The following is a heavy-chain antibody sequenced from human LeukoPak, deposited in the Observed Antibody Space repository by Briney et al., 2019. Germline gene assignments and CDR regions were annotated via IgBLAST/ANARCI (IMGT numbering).Heavy chain of an antibody. J-gene: IGHJ4*02. CDR1: GFTFSSYW. CDR2: IKQDGSEK. V-gene: IGHV3-7*01. Sequence: GGSLRLSCAASGFTFSSYWMSWVRQAPGKGLEWVANIKQDGSEKYYVDSVKGRFTISRDNAKNSLYLQMNSLRAEDTAVYYCARDSLVGYSSYVFEEGVDYWGQGTLVTVSS. CDR3: ARDSLVGYSSYVFEEGVDY. D-gene: IGHD5-12*01.